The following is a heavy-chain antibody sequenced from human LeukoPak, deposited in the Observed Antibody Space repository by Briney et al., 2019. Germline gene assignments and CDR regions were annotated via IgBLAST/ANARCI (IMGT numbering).Heavy chain of an antibody. CDR1: GGSFSGYY. D-gene: IGHD3-3*01. V-gene: IGHV4-34*01. Sequence: PSETLSLTCAVYGGSFSGYYWSWIRQPPGKGLEWIGEINHSGSTNYNPSLKSRVTISVDTSKNQFSLKLSSVTAADTAVYYCATSIFGVVIPYYYYYMDVWGKGTTVTVSS. J-gene: IGHJ6*03. CDR3: ATSIFGVVIPYYYYYMDV. CDR2: INHSGST.